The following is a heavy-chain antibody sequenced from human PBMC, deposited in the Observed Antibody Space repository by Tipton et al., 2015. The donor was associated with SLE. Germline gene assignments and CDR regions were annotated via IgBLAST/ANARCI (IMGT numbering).Heavy chain of an antibody. Sequence: QLVQSGAEVKKAGETLKISCKGSGYDFPGYYIAWVRQTPGKGLEWVGMVYPRDSEVRYSPSFQGHVTVSADNSISTAFLQWDSLKVSDTGVYYCARADTFYSSFHIRGQGTMVTVSS. D-gene: IGHD2/OR15-2a*01. V-gene: IGHV5-51*03. CDR3: ARADTFYSSFHI. J-gene: IGHJ3*02. CDR2: VYPRDSEV. CDR1: GYDFPGYY.